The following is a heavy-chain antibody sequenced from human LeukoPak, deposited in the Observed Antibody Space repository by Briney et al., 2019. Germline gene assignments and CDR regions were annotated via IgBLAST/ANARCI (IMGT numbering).Heavy chain of an antibody. CDR3: ARGVGDTGNNWFDP. CDR1: GFTFSSYS. J-gene: IGHJ5*02. CDR2: ISSSSSYI. V-gene: IGHV3-21*01. Sequence: GGSLRLSCAASGFTFSSYSMNWVRQAPGKGLEWVSSISSSSSYIYYADSVKGRFTISRDNAKNSLYLQMNSLRAEDTAVCYCARGVGDTGNNWFDPWGQGTLVTVSS. D-gene: IGHD2-21*02.